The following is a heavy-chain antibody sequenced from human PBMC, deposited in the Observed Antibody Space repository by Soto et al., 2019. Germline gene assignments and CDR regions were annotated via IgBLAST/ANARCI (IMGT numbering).Heavy chain of an antibody. CDR1: GGSISSGDYY. CDR2: IYYSGST. CDR3: ARALEYYGMDV. V-gene: IGHV4-30-4*01. Sequence: SETLSLTCTVSGGSISSGDYYWSWIRQPPGKGLEWIGNIYYSGSTYYNPSLKSRVTISVDTSKNQFSLKLSSVTAADTAVYYCARALEYYGMDVWGQGTTVTVSS. J-gene: IGHJ6*02. D-gene: IGHD1-1*01.